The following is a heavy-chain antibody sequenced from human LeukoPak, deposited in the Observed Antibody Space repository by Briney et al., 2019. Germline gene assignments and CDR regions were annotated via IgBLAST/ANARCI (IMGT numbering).Heavy chain of an antibody. Sequence: GGSLRLSCAASGFTFSTYAMSWVRQAPGKGLEWVSGIVGSDGSIYYADSVKGRFTISRDNTKSRLYLQMNSLRAEDTAVYYCAKDRQPDNGWDLDYWGQGTLVTVST. CDR1: GFTFSTYA. J-gene: IGHJ4*02. V-gene: IGHV3-23*01. CDR3: AKDRQPDNGWDLDY. CDR2: IVGSDGSI. D-gene: IGHD6-19*01.